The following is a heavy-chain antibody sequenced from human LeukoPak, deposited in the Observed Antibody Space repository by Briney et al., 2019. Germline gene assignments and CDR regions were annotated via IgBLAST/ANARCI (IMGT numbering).Heavy chain of an antibody. CDR2: INPNSGST. J-gene: IGHJ4*02. Sequence: ASVKVSCKASGYTFTSYFMHWVRQAPGQGLEWMGWINPNSGSTNYAQKFQGRVTMTRDTSISTAYMELSRLRSDDTAVYYCARLPFPGIAVAGPFDYWGQGTLVTVSS. CDR1: GYTFTSYF. D-gene: IGHD6-19*01. CDR3: ARLPFPGIAVAGPFDY. V-gene: IGHV1-2*02.